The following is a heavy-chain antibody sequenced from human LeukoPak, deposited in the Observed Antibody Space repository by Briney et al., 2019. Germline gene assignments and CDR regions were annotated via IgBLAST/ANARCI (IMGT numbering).Heavy chain of an antibody. CDR2: IKQDGSEK. V-gene: IGHV3-7*01. J-gene: IGHJ4*02. CDR3: ARVLGYCSSTSCHSPEGY. Sequence: GGSLRLSCAASGFNFSRYTMSWVRQAPGKGLEWVANIKQDGSEKYYVDSVKGRFTISRDNAKNSLYLQMNSLRAEDTAVYYCARVLGYCSSTSCHSPEGYWGQGTLVTVSS. CDR1: GFNFSRYT. D-gene: IGHD2-2*02.